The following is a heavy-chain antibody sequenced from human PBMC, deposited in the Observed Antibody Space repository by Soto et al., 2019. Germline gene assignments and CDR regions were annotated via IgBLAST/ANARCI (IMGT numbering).Heavy chain of an antibody. Sequence: GGSLRLSCAASGFTFSSYGMHWVRQAPGKGLEWVAVISYDGSNKYYADSVKGRFTISRDNAKNTLYLQMNSLRAEDTAVYYCASTFGTTPGLPKEKFDPWGQGTLVTVSS. D-gene: IGHD3-10*01. CDR3: ASTFGTTPGLPKEKFDP. J-gene: IGHJ5*02. CDR2: ISYDGSNK. CDR1: GFTFSSYG. V-gene: IGHV3-30*03.